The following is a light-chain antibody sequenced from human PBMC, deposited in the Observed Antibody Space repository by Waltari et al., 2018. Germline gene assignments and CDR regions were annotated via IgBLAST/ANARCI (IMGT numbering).Light chain of an antibody. CDR3: SSYTSSSTYV. J-gene: IGLJ1*01. CDR2: DVN. V-gene: IGLV2-14*01. CDR1: NRDIGGYSY. Sequence: QSALTQPASVSGSPGQSITISCTGTNRDIGGYSYVSWYQQHPGKAPKVMIYDVNKRPSGVSDRFSGSKSGNTASLTISGLQAGDEADYYCSSYTSSSTYVFGTGTKVTVL.